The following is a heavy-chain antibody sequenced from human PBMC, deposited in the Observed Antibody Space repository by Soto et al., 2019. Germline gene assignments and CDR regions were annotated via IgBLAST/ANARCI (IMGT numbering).Heavy chain of an antibody. V-gene: IGHV1-8*01. Sequence: ASVKDSCKASGYTFTSYDINWVRQATGQGLERMGWMKPKSNNTGYAQKFQGRVSVSRSASICTANMELSSLRSGDTSVYYCARAERHCTNGLCYYSYYYDGWDGGGQGSTVTVSS. CDR2: MKPKSNNT. CDR3: ARAERHCTNGLCYYSYYYDGWDG. D-gene: IGHD2-8*01. CDR1: GYTFTSYD. J-gene: IGHJ6*02.